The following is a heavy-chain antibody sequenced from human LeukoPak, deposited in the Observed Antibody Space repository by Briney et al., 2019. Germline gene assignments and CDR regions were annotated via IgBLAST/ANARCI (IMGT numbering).Heavy chain of an antibody. CDR1: GFTFDDYG. D-gene: IGHD5-18*01. J-gene: IGHJ5*02. CDR2: INWNGDNT. CDR3: AKDVGYSYGLNWFDP. V-gene: IGHV3-20*04. Sequence: GGTLRLSCAASGFTFDDYGMSWVRQAPGKGLEWVSGINWNGDNTNYADSLKGRFTISRDNAKNSLYLQMNSLRAEDTALYYCAKDVGYSYGLNWFDPWGQGTLVSVSS.